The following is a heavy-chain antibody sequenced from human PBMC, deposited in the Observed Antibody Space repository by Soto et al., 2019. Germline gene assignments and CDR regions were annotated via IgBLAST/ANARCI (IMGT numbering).Heavy chain of an antibody. J-gene: IGHJ4*02. D-gene: IGHD4-17*01. CDR1: GFTFSTYS. CDR3: ARDWREMTTYY. V-gene: IGHV3-48*01. CDR2: ISSDGRTV. Sequence: EVQLVESGGGLVPPGGSLRLSCAASGFTFSTYSMSWVRQAPGKGLEWVSYISSDGRTVNYADSVEGRFTISRDDAKNSLYLQMNNLRAEDTAVYYCARDWREMTTYYWGQGTLVTVSS.